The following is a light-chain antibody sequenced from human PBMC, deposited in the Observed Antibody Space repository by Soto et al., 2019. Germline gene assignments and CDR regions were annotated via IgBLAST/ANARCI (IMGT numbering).Light chain of an antibody. V-gene: IGKV3-20*01. Sequence: EIVLTQSPGTLSLSPGERATLSCRASQSVSSSHLAWYQQKPGQAPTLFMYGASNRATGIPDRFSGSGSGQDFTLSISRLEPEDLAVYYCQHYGSSPRTFGQGTKLEIK. CDR2: GAS. CDR3: QHYGSSPRT. J-gene: IGKJ2*01. CDR1: QSVSSSH.